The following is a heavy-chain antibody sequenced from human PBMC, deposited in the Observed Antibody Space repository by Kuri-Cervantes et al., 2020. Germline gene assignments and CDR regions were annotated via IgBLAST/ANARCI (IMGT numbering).Heavy chain of an antibody. D-gene: IGHD3-22*01. Sequence: LRLSCTVSGGSISSGSYYWSWIRQPAGKGLEWIGRIYTSGSTNYNPSLKSRVTISVDTSKNQFSLKLSSVTAADTAVYYCARDSSHYYDSSGYYYDRGAFDIWGQGTMVTVSS. J-gene: IGHJ3*02. CDR1: GGSISSGSYY. V-gene: IGHV4-61*02. CDR3: ARDSSHYYDSSGYYYDRGAFDI. CDR2: IYTSGST.